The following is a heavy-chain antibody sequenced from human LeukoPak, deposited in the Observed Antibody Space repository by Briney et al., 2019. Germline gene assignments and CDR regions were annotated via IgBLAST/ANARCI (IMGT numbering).Heavy chain of an antibody. CDR3: AKDLCGGDCYPNWFDP. J-gene: IGHJ5*02. Sequence: GGSLRLSCAASGFTLSSYGMHWVRQAPGKGLEWVAFIRYDGSNKYYADSVKGRFTISRDNSKNTLYLQMNSLRAEDTAVYYCAKDLCGGDCYPNWFDPWGQGTLVTVSS. V-gene: IGHV3-30*02. D-gene: IGHD2-21*01. CDR1: GFTLSSYG. CDR2: IRYDGSNK.